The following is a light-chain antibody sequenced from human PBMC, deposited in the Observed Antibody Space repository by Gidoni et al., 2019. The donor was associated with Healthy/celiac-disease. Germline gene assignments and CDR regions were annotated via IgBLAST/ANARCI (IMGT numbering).Light chain of an antibody. CDR2: GAS. Sequence: EIVLTQSPGTLSLSPGERATLSCRASQSVSSSYLAWYQQKPGQAPRRLIYGASSRATGIPDRFSGSGSGTDFTLTISRLEPEDFAVYYCQQYGSSPLFXXXTKLEIK. CDR3: QQYGSSPL. J-gene: IGKJ2*01. V-gene: IGKV3-20*01. CDR1: QSVSSSY.